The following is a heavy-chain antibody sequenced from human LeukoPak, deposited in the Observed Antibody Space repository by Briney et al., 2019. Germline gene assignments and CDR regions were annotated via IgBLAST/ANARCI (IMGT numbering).Heavy chain of an antibody. J-gene: IGHJ4*02. Sequence: SQTLSLTCTVSGDSIRSETYFWTWIRQHPGKGLEWGGYIYYSGRIYYNPSLKSLVTISLDTSKSQFSLKLDSVTAADTAVYFCARDTSAAGNIDSWGQGTLVTVSS. CDR2: IYYSGRI. CDR3: ARDTSAAGNIDS. CDR1: GDSIRSETYF. D-gene: IGHD6-25*01. V-gene: IGHV4-31*01.